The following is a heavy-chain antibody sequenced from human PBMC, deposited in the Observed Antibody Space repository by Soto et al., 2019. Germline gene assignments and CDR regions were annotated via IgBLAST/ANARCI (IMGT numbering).Heavy chain of an antibody. CDR3: ARDLGSHSSGWYLY. Sequence: GASVKVSCKASGYTFTSYGISWVRQAPGQGLEWMGWISAYNGNTNYAQKLQGRVTMTTDTSTSTAYMELRSLRSDDTAVYYCARDLGSHSSGWYLYWGKGTLVTVSS. D-gene: IGHD6-19*01. J-gene: IGHJ4*02. CDR2: ISAYNGNT. V-gene: IGHV1-18*01. CDR1: GYTFTSYG.